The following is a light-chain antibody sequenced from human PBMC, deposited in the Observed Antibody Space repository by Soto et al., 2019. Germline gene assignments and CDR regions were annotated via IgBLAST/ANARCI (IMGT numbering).Light chain of an antibody. CDR1: QDIHNY. J-gene: IGKJ1*01. CDR3: QDYDNYPWT. V-gene: IGKV1-8*01. Sequence: AVLLTQSPSSFSASTGDRATITCRASQDIHNYLAWYQQVPGKAPKLLLYAASILQPGVPSRFSGSGPGTDVTLPIDGLQSEDFATYFCQDYDNYPWTFGQGTTV. CDR2: AAS.